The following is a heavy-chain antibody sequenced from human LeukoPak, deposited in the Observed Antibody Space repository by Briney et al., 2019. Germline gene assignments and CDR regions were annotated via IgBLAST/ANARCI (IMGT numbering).Heavy chain of an antibody. D-gene: IGHD3-22*01. CDR1: GRILSSSDYY. J-gene: IGHJ5*02. CDR2: IYYSGST. V-gene: IGHV4-39*07. Sequence: SETLSLTCTVSGRILSSSDYYWGWIRQPPGKGLEWVGSIYYSGSTYYNPSLKSRVTISIDTSKNQFSLKLRSVTAADTAVYYCARDSYYDSSGHAPWGQGILVTVSS. CDR3: ARDSYYDSSGHAP.